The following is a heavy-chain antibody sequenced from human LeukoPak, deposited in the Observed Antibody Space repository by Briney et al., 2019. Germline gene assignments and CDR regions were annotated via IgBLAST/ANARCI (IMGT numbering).Heavy chain of an antibody. CDR3: ARVPRYSSSWYGAFDI. D-gene: IGHD6-13*01. J-gene: IGHJ3*02. Sequence: SETLSLTCTVIGGSIRSYYWSWIRQPPGRGLEWIGYIYDSENTDYNPSLKSRVTISLDTSKNQFSLKLSSVTAADTAVYYCARVPRYSSSWYGAFDIWGQGTMVTVSS. CDR2: IYDSENT. CDR1: GGSIRSYY. V-gene: IGHV4-59*12.